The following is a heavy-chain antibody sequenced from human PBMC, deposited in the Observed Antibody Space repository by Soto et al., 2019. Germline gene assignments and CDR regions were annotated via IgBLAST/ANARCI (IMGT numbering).Heavy chain of an antibody. Sequence: VRQKKKKGLVWVSRINSDGSSTSYADSVKGRFTISRDNAKNTLYLQMNSLRAEDTAIYYCAKKRVTGSLQRDFDYWGQGTLVTVSS. CDR3: AKKRVTGSLQRDFDY. CDR2: INSDGSST. J-gene: IGHJ4*02. D-gene: IGHD2-21*02. V-gene: IGHV3-74*01.